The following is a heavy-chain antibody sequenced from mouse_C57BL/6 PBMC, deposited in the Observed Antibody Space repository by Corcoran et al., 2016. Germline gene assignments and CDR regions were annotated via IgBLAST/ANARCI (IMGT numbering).Heavy chain of an antibody. J-gene: IGHJ4*01. CDR2: IYPGSGNT. Sequence: QVQLKQSGAELVRPGASVKLSCKASGYTFTDYYINWVKQRPGQGLEWIARIYPGSGNTYYNEKFKGKATLTAEKSSSTAYMQLSSLTSEDSAVYFCASGFYGSSYSYAMDYWGQGTSVTVSS. CDR3: ASGFYGSSYSYAMDY. D-gene: IGHD1-1*01. V-gene: IGHV1-76*01. CDR1: GYTFTDYY.